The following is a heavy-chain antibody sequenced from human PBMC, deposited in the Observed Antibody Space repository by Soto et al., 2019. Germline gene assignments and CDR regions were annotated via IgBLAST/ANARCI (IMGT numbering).Heavy chain of an antibody. V-gene: IGHV3-64D*06. D-gene: IGHD3-22*01. CDR3: VKGEYYYDSSGYYPFDP. CDR2: IFPNGVST. Sequence: GSLRLSCSASGFTFSDYAIQWFRQAPGKGLEYVSAIFPNGVSTHYADSVKGRFTISRDNSKNTVYLQMSSLTAEDTAVYYCVKGEYYYDSSGYYPFDPWGQGTRVTVSS. CDR1: GFTFSDYA. J-gene: IGHJ5*02.